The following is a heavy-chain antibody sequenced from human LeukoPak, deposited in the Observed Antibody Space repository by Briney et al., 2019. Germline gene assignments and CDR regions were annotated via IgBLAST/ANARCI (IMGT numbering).Heavy chain of an antibody. CDR3: AKAQGIVGIDAFDV. V-gene: IGHV3-30*18. Sequence: GAPRLSCRGSGFTFTTYGLHWIRQAPGKGLEWVAVISHDGRNQSYADSVKGRFTISRDRSKNTLYLQMNGLRADDTAVYYCAKAQGIVGIDAFDVWGQGTRVTVSS. J-gene: IGHJ3*01. D-gene: IGHD1-14*01. CDR1: GFTFTTYG. CDR2: ISHDGRNQ.